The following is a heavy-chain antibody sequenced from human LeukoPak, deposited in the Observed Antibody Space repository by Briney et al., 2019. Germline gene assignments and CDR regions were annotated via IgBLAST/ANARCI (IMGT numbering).Heavy chain of an antibody. V-gene: IGHV4-31*03. CDR2: IYSRGST. D-gene: IGHD2-21*02. CDR3: ARWAAGVTAYDY. CDR1: GGSISSGGYY. J-gene: IGHJ4*02. Sequence: PSQTLSLTCTVSGGSISSGGYYWSWIRQHPGKGLEWIGYIYSRGSTNYNPSLKSRVTISVDTSKNQFSLKLSSVTAADTAVYYCARWAAGVTAYDYWGQGTLVTVSS.